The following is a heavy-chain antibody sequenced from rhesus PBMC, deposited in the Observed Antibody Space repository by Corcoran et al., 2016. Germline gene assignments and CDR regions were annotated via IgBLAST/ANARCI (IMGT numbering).Heavy chain of an antibody. D-gene: IGHD1-44*02. J-gene: IGHJ4*01. CDR2: ISYSGST. CDR3: AREGSYPDY. Sequence: QLQLQESGPGLVKPSETLSLTCAVSGYSISSGYGWSWIRQPPGKGLEWIGYISYSGSTSYRPSLKGRVTISRDTSKNQFSLKLSSVTAADTGVYYCAREGSYPDYWGQGVLVTVSS. V-gene: IGHV4-122*02. CDR1: GYSISSGYG.